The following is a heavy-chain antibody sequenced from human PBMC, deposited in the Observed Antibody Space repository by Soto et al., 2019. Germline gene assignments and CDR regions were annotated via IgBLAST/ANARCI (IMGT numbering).Heavy chain of an antibody. J-gene: IGHJ4*02. CDR2: IYYSGST. D-gene: IGHD2-21*02. Sequence: SGTLSLTCTVSGGSISSYYWSWIRQPPGKGLEWIGYIYYSGSTNYNPSLKSRVTISVDTSKNQFSLKLSSVTAADTAVYYCARGEVPYCGGDCYYFDYWGQGTLVTVSS. CDR1: GGSISSYY. CDR3: ARGEVPYCGGDCYYFDY. V-gene: IGHV4-59*01.